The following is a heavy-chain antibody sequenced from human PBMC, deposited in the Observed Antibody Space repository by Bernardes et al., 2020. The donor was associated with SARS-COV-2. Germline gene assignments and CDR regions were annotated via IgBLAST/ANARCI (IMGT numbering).Heavy chain of an antibody. CDR1: GYSLTSYW. CDR3: ARHPPGTTVTTSGGLDYGMDV. Sequence: GESLKISCKGSGYSLTSYWIGWLRQMPGKGLEGIGIIYPGHSDTRHSPSFQGQVTTSSDKSISTAYLQWSSLKASDPAMYYCARHPPGTTVTTSGGLDYGMDVWGQGTTVTVSS. D-gene: IGHD4-17*01. J-gene: IGHJ6*02. V-gene: IGHV5-51*01. CDR2: IYPGHSDT.